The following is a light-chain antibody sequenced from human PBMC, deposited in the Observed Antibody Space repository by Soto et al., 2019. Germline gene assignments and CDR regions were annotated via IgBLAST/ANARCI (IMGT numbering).Light chain of an antibody. Sequence: QSVLTQPASVSGSPGQSITISCTGTSSDVGGYSYVSWYQQHPGKGPKLMIYEVTNRPSGVSHRFSGSKSGNTASLTISGLQAEDEADDYCSSYNSSDTRVVGTGTKVTVL. CDR3: SSYNSSDTRV. V-gene: IGLV2-14*01. CDR2: EVT. J-gene: IGLJ1*01. CDR1: SSDVGGYSY.